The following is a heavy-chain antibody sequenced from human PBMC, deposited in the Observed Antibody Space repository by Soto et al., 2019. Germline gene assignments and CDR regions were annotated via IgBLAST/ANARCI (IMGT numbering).Heavy chain of an antibody. J-gene: IGHJ4*01. V-gene: IGHV1-69*04. D-gene: IGHD3-22*01. CDR1: GGTFSSYT. Sequence: VASVKVSCKASGGTFSSYTISWVRQAPGQGLEWMGRIIPILGIANYAQKFQGRVTITADKSTSTAYMELSSLRSEDTAVYYCARDPYYYDSSGYYYEGYYFDYWG. CDR3: ARDPYYYDSSGYYYEGYYFDY. CDR2: IIPILGIA.